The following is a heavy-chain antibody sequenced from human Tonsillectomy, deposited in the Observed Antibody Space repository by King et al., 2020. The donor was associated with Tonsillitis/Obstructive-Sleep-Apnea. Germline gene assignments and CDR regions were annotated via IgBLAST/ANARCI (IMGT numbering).Heavy chain of an antibody. CDR2: IYYSGST. J-gene: IGHJ4*02. V-gene: IGHV4-59*08. Sequence: QLQESGPGLVKPSETLSLTCTVSGGSISSYYWSWIRQPPGKGLEWIGYIYYSGSTNYNPSLKSRVTISVDTSKNQFSLKLSSVTAADTAVYYCARVAARRRDYYFDYWGQGTLVTVSS. CDR3: ARVAARRRDYYFDY. CDR1: GGSISSYY. D-gene: IGHD6-6*01.